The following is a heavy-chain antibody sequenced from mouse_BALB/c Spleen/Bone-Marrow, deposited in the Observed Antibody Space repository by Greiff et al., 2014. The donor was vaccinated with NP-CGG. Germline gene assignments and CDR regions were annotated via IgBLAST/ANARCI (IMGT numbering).Heavy chain of an antibody. CDR1: GYTFTSYW. D-gene: IGHD2-12*01. CDR3: ARFYEGAMDY. V-gene: IGHV1-87*01. J-gene: IGHJ4*01. Sequence: QVQLQQSGAELARPGASVKLSCKASGYTFTSYWMQWVKQRPGQGLEWIGAIYPGDGDTRYTQKFKGKATLTADKSSSTAYMQLSSLASGDSAVYYCARFYEGAMDYWGQGTSVTVSS. CDR2: IYPGDGDT.